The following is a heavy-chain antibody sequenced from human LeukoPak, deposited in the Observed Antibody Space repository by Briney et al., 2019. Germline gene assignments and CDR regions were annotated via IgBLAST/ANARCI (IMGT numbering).Heavy chain of an antibody. CDR2: IYYSGST. Sequence: PSETLSLTCTVSGGSISSYYWSWIRQPPGKGLEWIGYIYYSGSTNYNPSLKSRVTISVDTSKNQFSLKLSSVTAADTAVYYCARGGERYYDSSGYYYYFDYWGQGTLVTVSS. V-gene: IGHV4-59*12. D-gene: IGHD3-22*01. CDR1: GGSISSYY. J-gene: IGHJ4*02. CDR3: ARGGERYYDSSGYYYYFDY.